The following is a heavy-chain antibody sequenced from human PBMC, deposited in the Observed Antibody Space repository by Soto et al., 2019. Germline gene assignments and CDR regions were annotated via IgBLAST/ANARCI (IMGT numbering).Heavy chain of an antibody. CDR2: IGTAGDT. J-gene: IGHJ5*02. Sequence: GGSLRLSCAASGFTFSSYDMHWVRQATGKGLEWVSAIGTAGDTYYPGSVKGRFTISRENAKNSLYLQMNSLRAEDTAVYYCARSRSRCITIFGAEACWFDPWGQGTLVTVSS. V-gene: IGHV3-13*01. CDR1: GFTFSSYD. D-gene: IGHD3-3*01. CDR3: ARSRSRCITIFGAEACWFDP.